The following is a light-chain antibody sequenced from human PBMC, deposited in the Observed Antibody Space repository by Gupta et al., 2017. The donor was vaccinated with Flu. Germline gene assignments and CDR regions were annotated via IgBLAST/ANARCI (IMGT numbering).Light chain of an antibody. CDR1: SGSVASGYY. J-gene: IGLJ2*01. CDR3: VLYMSSDILV. Sequence: QTVVTPEPSFSVSSGRTVTITCGLSSGSVASGYYPSWYQQTPVQPRRPLIYNTNMRSAGVPGSFSGSICGNTAALTITGAQEDDASDYYVVLYMSSDILVFGGGTKLTVL. CDR2: NTN. V-gene: IGLV8-61*01.